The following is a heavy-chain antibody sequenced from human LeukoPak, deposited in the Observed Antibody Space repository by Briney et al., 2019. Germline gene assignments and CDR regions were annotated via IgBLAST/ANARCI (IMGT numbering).Heavy chain of an antibody. CDR2: INPNSGGT. V-gene: IGHV1-2*02. J-gene: IGHJ4*02. CDR3: ARGRYNYGGNREGIYYFDY. D-gene: IGHD4-23*01. Sequence: ASVKVSCKASGYTFTGYYMHWVRQAPGQGLEWMGWINPNSGGTNYAQKLQGRVTMTTDTSTSTAYMELRSLRSDDTAVYYCARGRYNYGGNREGIYYFDYWGQGTLVTVSS. CDR1: GYTFTGYY.